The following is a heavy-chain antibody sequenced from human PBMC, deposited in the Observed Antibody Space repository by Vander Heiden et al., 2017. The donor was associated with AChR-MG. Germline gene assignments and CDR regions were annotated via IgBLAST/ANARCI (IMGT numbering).Heavy chain of an antibody. CDR3: AKELVAAARYYFDY. CDR2: ISGSGGST. CDR1: GVTSSSYA. J-gene: IGHJ4*02. D-gene: IGHD6-25*01. V-gene: IGHV3-23*01. Sequence: EVQLLASGGGLVQPGGYMRISCAASGVTSSSYAMSWVRQAPGKGLEWVSAISGSGGSTYYADSVKGRFTISRDNSKNTLYLQMNSLRAEDTAVYYCAKELVAAARYYFDYWGQGTLVTVSS.